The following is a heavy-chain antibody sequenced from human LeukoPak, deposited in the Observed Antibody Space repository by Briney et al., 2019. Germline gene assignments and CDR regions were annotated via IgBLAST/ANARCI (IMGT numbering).Heavy chain of an antibody. CDR2: ISGSGAST. J-gene: IGHJ5*02. Sequence: GGSLRLSCAASGFTLSIYAMSWVRHAPGKGLEWVSGISGSGASTYYADSVKGRFTISRDNSKNTLFLQMNSLKTEDTALYYCTRPNEGNWFDPWGQGTLVTVSS. D-gene: IGHD2-8*01. V-gene: IGHV3-23*01. CDR3: TRPNEGNWFDP. CDR1: GFTLSIYA.